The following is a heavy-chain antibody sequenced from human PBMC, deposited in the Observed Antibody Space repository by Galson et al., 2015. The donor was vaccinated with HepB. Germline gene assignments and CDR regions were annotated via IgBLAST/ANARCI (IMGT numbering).Heavy chain of an antibody. J-gene: IGHJ4*02. CDR2: INPKTGDT. V-gene: IGHV1-2*06. Sequence: SVKVSCKASGYNFIGYSMRWVRQAPGQGLEWMGRINPKTGDTNYAQKFKGRVAMTRDTSISTAYMELSRLGSDDTAVYYCAGGNYPVHWGQGPLVIVSS. CDR1: GYNFIGYS. D-gene: IGHD1-7*01. CDR3: AGGNYPVH.